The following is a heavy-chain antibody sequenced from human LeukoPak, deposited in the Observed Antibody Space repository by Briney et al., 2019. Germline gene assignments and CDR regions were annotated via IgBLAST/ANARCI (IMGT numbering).Heavy chain of an antibody. CDR3: ARTVRGVIYS. D-gene: IGHD3-10*01. J-gene: IGHJ4*02. CDR1: GFTFSSYA. Sequence: PGRSLRLSCAASGFTFSSYAMHWVRQAPGKGLEWVAVISYDGSNKYYADSVKGRFTISRDNSKNTLYLQMNSLRAEDTAVYYCARTVRGVIYSWGQGTLVTVSS. CDR2: ISYDGSNK. V-gene: IGHV3-30*14.